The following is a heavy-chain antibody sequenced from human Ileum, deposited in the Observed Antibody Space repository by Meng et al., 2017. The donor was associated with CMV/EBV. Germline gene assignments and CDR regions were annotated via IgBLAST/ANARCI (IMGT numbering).Heavy chain of an antibody. CDR3: ASGKSNLEY. Sequence: QVQLQEWGSGLLNASEALALTCAFYGGSCRGYYWSWIRQVPGKGLEWIGEFNHYGSTNYNPSLKSRVTISVDTSKNQFSLNLSSVTAADTAVYYCASGKSNLEYWGQGTLVTVSS. J-gene: IGHJ4*02. CDR2: FNHYGST. V-gene: IGHV4-34*01. D-gene: IGHD4-11*01. CDR1: GGSCRGYY.